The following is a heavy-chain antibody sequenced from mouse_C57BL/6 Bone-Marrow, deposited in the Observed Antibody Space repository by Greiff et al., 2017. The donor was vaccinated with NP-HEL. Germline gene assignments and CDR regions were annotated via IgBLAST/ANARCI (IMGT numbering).Heavy chain of an antibody. J-gene: IGHJ2*01. CDR1: GFTFSDYY. CDR2: INYDGSST. V-gene: IGHV5-16*01. D-gene: IGHD2-10*02. Sequence: EVQRVESEGGLVQPGSSMKLSCTASGFTFSDYYMAWVRQVPEKGLEWVANINYDGSSTYYLDSLKSRFIISRDNAKNILYLQMSSLKSEDTATYYCARYGPFCFDYWGQGTTLTVSS. CDR3: ARYGPFCFDY.